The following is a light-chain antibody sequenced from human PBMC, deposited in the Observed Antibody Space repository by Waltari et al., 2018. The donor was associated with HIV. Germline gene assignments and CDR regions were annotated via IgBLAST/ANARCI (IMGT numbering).Light chain of an antibody. CDR2: NDK. CDR3: QVWHYSVV. Sequence: SYELTQPLSVSVALGQTARLSCGGSNIGTKDVHWYQKKPGQAPSLVIFNDKNRPTWVPERLSGSKSRNTATLTISGVQAGDAAVYYCQVWHYSVVFGGGTNLTVL. J-gene: IGLJ2*01. CDR1: NIGTKD. V-gene: IGLV3-9*01.